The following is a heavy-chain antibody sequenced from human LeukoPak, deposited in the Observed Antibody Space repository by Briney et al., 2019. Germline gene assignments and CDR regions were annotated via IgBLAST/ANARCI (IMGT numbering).Heavy chain of an antibody. D-gene: IGHD1/OR15-1a*01. Sequence: GGSLRLSCAASGFTFSSYAMSWVRQDPGKGLEWVSAIGGSGGSTYYADSVKGRFTISRDNSKNTLYLQMNSLRAEDTAVYYCARTGSRRYNWFDPWGQGTLVTVSS. CDR2: IGGSGGST. V-gene: IGHV3-23*01. J-gene: IGHJ5*02. CDR3: ARTGSRRYNWFDP. CDR1: GFTFSSYA.